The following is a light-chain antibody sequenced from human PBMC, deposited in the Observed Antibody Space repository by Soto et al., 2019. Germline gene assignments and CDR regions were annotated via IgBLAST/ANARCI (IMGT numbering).Light chain of an antibody. CDR2: AAS. J-gene: IGKJ4*01. Sequence: DIQLTQSPSFLSASVGDRVTITCRASQGINDYLAWYQQKPGKAPKLLIYAASTLQSEVPSRFRGSASGTEFTLPISSLQPEDFATYYCQQFNTYPLTFGGGTKVEVK. CDR1: QGINDY. CDR3: QQFNTYPLT. V-gene: IGKV1-9*01.